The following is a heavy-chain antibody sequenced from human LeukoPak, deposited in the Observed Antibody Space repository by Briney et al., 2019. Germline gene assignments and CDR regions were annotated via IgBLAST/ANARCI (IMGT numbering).Heavy chain of an antibody. Sequence: GASVKVSCKASGYTFNSYAMDWVRQAPGQWLEWMGWINPNSGGTNYAQKFQGRVTMTRDTSISTAYMELSRLRSDDTAVYYCARGPSSITRYAFDIWGQGTMVTVSS. CDR3: ARGPSSITRYAFDI. CDR1: GYTFNSYA. CDR2: INPNSGGT. V-gene: IGHV1-2*02. D-gene: IGHD3-10*01. J-gene: IGHJ3*02.